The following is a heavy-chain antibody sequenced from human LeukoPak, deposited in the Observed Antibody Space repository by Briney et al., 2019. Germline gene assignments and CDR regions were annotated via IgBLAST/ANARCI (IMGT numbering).Heavy chain of an antibody. Sequence: GGSLRLSCAASGLTFSSYGMSWVRQAPGRGLEWVSAISTTGGTTYYADSVKGRFTISRDNSKNTLYLQMNSLRAEDTAVYYCAKSSVVYAILFDYWGQGTLVTVSS. CDR2: ISTTGGTT. V-gene: IGHV3-23*01. CDR3: AKSSVVYAILFDY. CDR1: GLTFSSYG. J-gene: IGHJ4*02. D-gene: IGHD2-8*02.